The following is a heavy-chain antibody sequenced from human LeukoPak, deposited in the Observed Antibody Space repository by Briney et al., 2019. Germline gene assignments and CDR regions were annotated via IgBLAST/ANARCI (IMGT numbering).Heavy chain of an antibody. Sequence: GASVKVSCQTSGYTFSGYFIHWVRQAPGQGLEWMGWINPNSGGTNYAQKFQGRVTMTRDTSISTAYMELSRLRSDDTAVYYCAREVWELTRPVQWGQGTLVTVSS. CDR3: AREVWELTRPVQ. CDR2: INPNSGGT. CDR1: GYTFSGYF. J-gene: IGHJ4*02. V-gene: IGHV1-2*02. D-gene: IGHD1-26*01.